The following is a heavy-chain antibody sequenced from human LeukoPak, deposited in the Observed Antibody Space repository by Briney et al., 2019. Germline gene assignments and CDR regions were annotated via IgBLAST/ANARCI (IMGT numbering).Heavy chain of an antibody. J-gene: IGHJ3*02. D-gene: IGHD3-10*01. CDR3: ARLTHVLLWFRELLTHDAFDI. V-gene: IGHV4-34*01. CDR1: GGSFSVYY. Sequence: SETLSLTCAVYGGSFSVYYWSWIRQPPGKGLEWIGEINHSGSTNYNPSLKSRVTISVDTSKNQFSLKLSSVTAADTAVYYCARLTHVLLWFRELLTHDAFDIWGQGTMVTVSS. CDR2: INHSGST.